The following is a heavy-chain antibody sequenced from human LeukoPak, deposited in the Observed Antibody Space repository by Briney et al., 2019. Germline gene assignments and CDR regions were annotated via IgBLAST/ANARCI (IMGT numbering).Heavy chain of an antibody. CDR2: IKHDGSEE. V-gene: IGHV3-7*01. Sequence: GGSLRLSCAASGFILSGYFMSWVRQAPGKGLEWVASIKHDGSEEYYVDSVRGRFTISRDNTKSSLYLQMSSLGAEDTAVYYCATDRGWRTSGYYLYYFESWGQGTLVTVSS. J-gene: IGHJ4*02. CDR1: GFILSGYF. CDR3: ATDRGWRTSGYYLYYFES. D-gene: IGHD3-3*01.